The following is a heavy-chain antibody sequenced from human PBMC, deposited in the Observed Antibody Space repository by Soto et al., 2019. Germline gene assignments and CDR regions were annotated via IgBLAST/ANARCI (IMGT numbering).Heavy chain of an antibody. CDR3: ARGGGVGVAGSAAFDM. CDR2: INPATGAA. D-gene: IGHD3-3*01. J-gene: IGHJ3*02. V-gene: IGHV1-2*02. Sequence: QLHLVQSGAVVKKPGASVTVSCSASGYPVTAYYMHWVRQAPGRGLEWMGGINPATGAAKYTKTFQGRVNMTRDTSTDTDFMELSGLQSEDTAVFYCARGGGVGVAGSAAFDMWGQGTLVTVSS. CDR1: GYPVTAYY.